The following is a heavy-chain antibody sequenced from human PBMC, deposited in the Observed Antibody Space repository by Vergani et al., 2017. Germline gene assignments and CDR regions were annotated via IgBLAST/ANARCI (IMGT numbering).Heavy chain of an antibody. CDR1: GFTFSNSA. V-gene: IGHV3-23*01. J-gene: IGHJ4*02. Sequence: EVHLLESGGGLVQSGGSLRLSCAASGFTFSNSAVSWVRQAPGRGLAWVSSIKNTGDSTHYADSVKGRFTISRDNSKNALYLQMNSLRVEDTAVYYCGRGSDNDNWGQGTLVTVSS. D-gene: IGHD1-1*01. CDR2: IKNTGDST. CDR3: GRGSDNDN.